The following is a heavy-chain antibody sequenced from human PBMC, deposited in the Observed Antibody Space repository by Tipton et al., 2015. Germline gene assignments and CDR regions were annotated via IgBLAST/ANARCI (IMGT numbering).Heavy chain of an antibody. CDR2: INYIGNN. CDR1: GGSISRYY. Sequence: LRLSCTSSGGSISRYYWTWIRQPPGKGLDWIGHINYIGNNNKYNPSLKSRVTMSLDTSKNQFSLKMRSVTAADTAVYYCARGYYDSSFGIYFDYWGQGTLVTVSS. V-gene: IGHV4-59*01. J-gene: IGHJ4*02. CDR3: ARGYYDSSFGIYFDY. D-gene: IGHD3-22*01.